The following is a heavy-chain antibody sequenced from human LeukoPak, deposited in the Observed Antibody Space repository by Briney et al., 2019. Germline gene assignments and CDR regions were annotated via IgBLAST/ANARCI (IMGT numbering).Heavy chain of an antibody. D-gene: IGHD6-19*01. V-gene: IGHV3-53*01. J-gene: IGHJ4*02. CDR3: ARVSGWYSFAIDY. CDR1: GFTVSSNY. CDR2: IYSGGST. Sequence: GSLRLSCAASGFTVSSNYMSWVRQAPGKGLEWVSVIYSGGSTYYADSVKGRFTISRDNSKNTLYLQMNSLRAEDTAVYYCARVSGWYSFAIDYWGQGTLVTVSS.